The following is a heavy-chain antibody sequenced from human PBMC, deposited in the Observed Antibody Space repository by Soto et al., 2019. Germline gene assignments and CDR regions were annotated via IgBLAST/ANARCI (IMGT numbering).Heavy chain of an antibody. Sequence: EVQLVQSGGGLVQPGRSLRLSCAATGFAFDEYVMHWVRQAPGKGLEWVGSIGWNGASIDYADSVKGRFTISRGNAKNSLFLQMNSLTTEDTALYFCAKSRVVPYFDRWGQGTLVTVSS. CDR2: IGWNGASI. CDR1: GFAFDEYV. J-gene: IGHJ4*02. V-gene: IGHV3-9*01. CDR3: AKSRVVPYFDR. D-gene: IGHD2-2*01.